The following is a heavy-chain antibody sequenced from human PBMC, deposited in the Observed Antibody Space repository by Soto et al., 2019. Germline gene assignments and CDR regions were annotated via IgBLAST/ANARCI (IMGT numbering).Heavy chain of an antibody. D-gene: IGHD2-8*01. CDR3: AHSNIVLMVYAANWFDP. CDR2: IYWDDDK. CDR1: GFSLSTSGVG. Sequence: QITLKESGPTLVKPAQTLTLTCTFSGFSLSTSGVGVGWIRQPPGKALEWLALIYWDDDKRYSPSLKGRLTNTKDTSKNQVVLTMTNMDPVDTATYYCAHSNIVLMVYAANWFDPWGQGTLVTVSS. V-gene: IGHV2-5*02. J-gene: IGHJ5*02.